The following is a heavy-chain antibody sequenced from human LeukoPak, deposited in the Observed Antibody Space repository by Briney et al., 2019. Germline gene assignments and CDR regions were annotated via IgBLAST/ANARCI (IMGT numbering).Heavy chain of an antibody. CDR3: ARGTATFNY. V-gene: IGHV3-48*03. CDR2: ISSSGSTI. Sequence: GGSLRLSCAASGFAFSSYEMNWVRQAPGKGLEWVSYISSSGSTIYYADSVKGRFTISRDNAKNSLYLQMNSLRAEDTAVYYCARGTATFNYWGQGTLVTVSS. D-gene: IGHD6-25*01. J-gene: IGHJ4*02. CDR1: GFAFSSYE.